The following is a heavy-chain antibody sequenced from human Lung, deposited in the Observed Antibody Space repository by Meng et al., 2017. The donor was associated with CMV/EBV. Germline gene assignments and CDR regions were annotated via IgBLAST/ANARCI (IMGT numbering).Heavy chain of an antibody. D-gene: IGHD1-26*01. CDR3: ARSYNGKYYPPYYYYYYGMDV. CDR1: GFYFSDYG. J-gene: IGHJ6*02. V-gene: IGHV3-30*02. CDR2: IHYDESDK. Sequence: SXTASGFYFSDYGMHWVRQAPGKGLEWVTFIHYDESDKYYTDSVKGRFTISRDNSKKTLYLQMNSLRAEDTAVYYCARSYNGKYYPPYYYYYYGMDVXGQGXTVTVSS.